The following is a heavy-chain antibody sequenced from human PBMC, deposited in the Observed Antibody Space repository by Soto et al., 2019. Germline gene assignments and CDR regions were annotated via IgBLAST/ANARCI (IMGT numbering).Heavy chain of an antibody. J-gene: IGHJ4*02. V-gene: IGHV1-69*01. CDR2: IIPIFGTA. D-gene: IGHD1-26*01. Sequence: GAAVKVSCKASGGTFSSYAISWVRQAPGQGLEWMGEIIPIFGTANYAQKFQGRVTITADESTSTAYMELSSLRAEDTVVYYCAKSSGGSYRYWGQGTLVTVSS. CDR1: GGTFSSYA. CDR3: AKSSGGSYRY.